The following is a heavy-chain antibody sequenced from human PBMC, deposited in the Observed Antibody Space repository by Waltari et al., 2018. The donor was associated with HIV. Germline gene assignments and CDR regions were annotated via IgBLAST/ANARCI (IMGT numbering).Heavy chain of an antibody. CDR3: ARTAVAGTYNWFDP. CDR2: INAGNGNT. V-gene: IGHV1-3*01. Sequence: QVQLVQSGAEVKKPGASVKVSCKASGYTFTSYAMHWVRPAPGQTLEWMGWINAGNGNTKYSQKFQGRVTITRDTSASTAYMELSSLRSEDTAVYYCARTAVAGTYNWFDPWGQGTLVTVSS. CDR1: GYTFTSYA. J-gene: IGHJ5*02. D-gene: IGHD6-19*01.